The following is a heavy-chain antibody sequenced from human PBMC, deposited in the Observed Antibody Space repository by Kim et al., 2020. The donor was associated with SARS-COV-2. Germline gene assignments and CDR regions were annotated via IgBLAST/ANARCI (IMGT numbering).Heavy chain of an antibody. Sequence: ASVKVSCKASGYTFTSYGLSWVRQAPGQGLEWMGWISAYNGNTNYAQKFQGRVTMTADTSTSTAYMELRSLRSDDTAVYYCARYYGSGSYDEGDWFDPWGQGTLVTVSS. CDR3: ARYYGSGSYDEGDWFDP. CDR1: GYTFTSYG. CDR2: ISAYNGNT. J-gene: IGHJ5*02. D-gene: IGHD3-10*01. V-gene: IGHV1-18*04.